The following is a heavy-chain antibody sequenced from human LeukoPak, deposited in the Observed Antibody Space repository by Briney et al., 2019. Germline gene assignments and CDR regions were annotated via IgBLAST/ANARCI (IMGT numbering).Heavy chain of an antibody. CDR2: IIPIFGTA. V-gene: IGHV1-69*13. Sequence: ASVKVSCKASGGTFSSNAISWVRQAPGQGLEWMGGIIPIFGTANYAQKFQGRVTITADESTSTAYMELSSLRSEDTAVYYCATELLYCSSTSCYRSGFDYWGQGTLVTVSS. J-gene: IGHJ4*02. CDR1: GGTFSSNA. D-gene: IGHD2-2*02. CDR3: ATELLYCSSTSCYRSGFDY.